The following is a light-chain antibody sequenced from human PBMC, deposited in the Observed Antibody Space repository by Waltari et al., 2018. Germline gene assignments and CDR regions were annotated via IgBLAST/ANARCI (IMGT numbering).Light chain of an antibody. J-gene: IGLJ3*02. Sequence: QSALTQPASVSGSPGQSITISCTGTSSDVGDYQRLFWYQHHPGKAPKLLLYEGTNRPSGGSNRFSGSKSGTTASLPISGLQAEDKADYYCSSYTSRSTLGVFGGGTKLTVL. CDR2: EGT. V-gene: IGLV2-14*01. CDR3: SSYTSRSTLGV. CDR1: SSDVGDYQR.